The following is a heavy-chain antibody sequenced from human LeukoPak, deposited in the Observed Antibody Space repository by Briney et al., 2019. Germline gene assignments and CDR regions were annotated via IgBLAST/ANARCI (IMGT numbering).Heavy chain of an antibody. CDR2: ISGSGGST. V-gene: IGHV3-23*01. D-gene: IGHD4-17*01. CDR1: GFTFSSYA. J-gene: IGHJ6*02. Sequence: GGSLRLSCAASGFTFSSYAMSWVRQAPGEGLEWVSAISGSGGSTYYADSVKGRFTISRDNSKNTLYLQMNSLRAEDTAVYYCAKATTVTTLLDVWGQGTTVTVSS. CDR3: AKATTVTTLLDV.